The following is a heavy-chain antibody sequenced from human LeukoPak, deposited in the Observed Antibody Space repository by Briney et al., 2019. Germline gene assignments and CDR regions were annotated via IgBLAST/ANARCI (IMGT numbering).Heavy chain of an antibody. CDR2: INSRSTYL. Sequence: PGGSLRLSCAASGFPLSSYGMDWVRLAPGKGLEWVSSINSRSTYLYYADSVKGRFTISRDNTQNALYLQMDRLRAEDTAVYYCARERDCSSNDCAAYHFDLWGQGTLVTVSP. J-gene: IGHJ4*02. D-gene: IGHD2-2*01. CDR3: ARERDCSSNDCAAYHFDL. V-gene: IGHV3-21*01. CDR1: GFPLSSYG.